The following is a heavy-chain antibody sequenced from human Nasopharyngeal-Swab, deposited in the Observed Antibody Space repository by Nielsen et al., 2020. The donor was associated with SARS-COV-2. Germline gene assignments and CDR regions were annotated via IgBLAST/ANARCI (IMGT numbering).Heavy chain of an antibody. CDR3: AKDLGVESPLWFDY. J-gene: IGHJ4*02. V-gene: IGHV3-23*01. CDR1: GFTFSSYA. D-gene: IGHD4-23*01. CDR2: ISGSGGST. Sequence: GESLKISCTASGFTFSSYAMSLVLQAPGKGLEWVSEISGSGGSTYYAESVKGRFTISRDNSKNTLYLQMSSLRAEDTAIYYCAKDLGVESPLWFDYWGQGTLLTVSS.